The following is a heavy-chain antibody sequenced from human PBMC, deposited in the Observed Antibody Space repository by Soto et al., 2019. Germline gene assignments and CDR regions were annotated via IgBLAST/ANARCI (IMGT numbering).Heavy chain of an antibody. V-gene: IGHV1-18*01. CDR1: GYTFTSYG. D-gene: IGHD3-16*01. Sequence: ASVKVSCKASGYTFTSYGISWVRQAPGQGLEWMGWISAYNGNTNYAQKLQGRVTMTTDTSTSTAYMELRSLRSDDTAVYYCARDPLGITFGGVTDYWGQGTLVTVSS. CDR3: ARDPLGITFGGVTDY. J-gene: IGHJ4*02. CDR2: ISAYNGNT.